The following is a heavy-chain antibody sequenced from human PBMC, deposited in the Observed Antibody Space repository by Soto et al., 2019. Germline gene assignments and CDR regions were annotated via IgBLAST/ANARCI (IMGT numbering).Heavy chain of an antibody. D-gene: IGHD1-26*01. CDR2: INPDGTTV. Sequence: QVQLVQPGVEVKKPGASVQVSCRASGNTFNSHFMHWVRQAPGQGLEWMGMINPDGTTVTFAQKFQGRVAMSRDTFTSTVFLDLGSLTSGDTGVYYCARTSLGGAPTLDLWGQGTLVSVSS. V-gene: IGHV1-46*02. CDR3: ARTSLGGAPTLDL. CDR1: GNTFNSHF. J-gene: IGHJ5*02.